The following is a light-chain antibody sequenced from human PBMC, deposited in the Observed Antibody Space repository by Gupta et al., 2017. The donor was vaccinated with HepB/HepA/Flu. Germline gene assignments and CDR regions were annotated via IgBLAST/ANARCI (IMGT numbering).Light chain of an antibody. CDR2: LNSDGSH. J-gene: IGLJ3*02. CDR1: SGHSSYA. Sequence: QPVLTQSPSASASLGASVKLTCTLSSGHSSYAIAWHQQQPGKGPRFLMNLNSDGSHSKGDGIPDRFSGSSSGAERYLTISSLQSEDEADYYCQTWNTGIRVFGRGTKLTVL. V-gene: IGLV4-69*01. CDR3: QTWNTGIRV.